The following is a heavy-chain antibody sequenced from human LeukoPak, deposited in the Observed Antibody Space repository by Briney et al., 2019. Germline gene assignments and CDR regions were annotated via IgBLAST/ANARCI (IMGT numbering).Heavy chain of an antibody. CDR3: ARDPQGYCSGGSCYSF. Sequence: GGSLRLSCAASGFTFSSYEMNWVRQAPGKGLEWVSYISSSGSTIYYADSVKGRFTISRDNAKNSLYLQMNSLRAEDTAVYYCARDPQGYCSGGSCYSFWGQGTLVTVSS. J-gene: IGHJ4*02. CDR2: ISSSGSTI. D-gene: IGHD2-15*01. CDR1: GFTFSSYE. V-gene: IGHV3-48*03.